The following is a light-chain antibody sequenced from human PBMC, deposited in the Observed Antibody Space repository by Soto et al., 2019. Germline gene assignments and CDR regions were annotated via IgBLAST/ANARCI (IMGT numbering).Light chain of an antibody. V-gene: IGKV1-39*01. CDR1: QSISDI. CDR2: STS. J-gene: IGKJ1*01. CDR3: QQNYSTRWT. Sequence: DTQMTQSPSSLSASVGDRVTITCRASQSISDILNWYQQKPGKAPNLLIHSTSSLQSGVTTMFSGSVSSTDFSLTISSRHPGELATSDCQQNYSTRWTFGQGTKVEI.